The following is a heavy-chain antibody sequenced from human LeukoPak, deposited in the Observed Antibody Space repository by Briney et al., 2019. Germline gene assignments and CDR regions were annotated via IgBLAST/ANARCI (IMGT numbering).Heavy chain of an antibody. CDR3: ARDTTWFGEFHHWFH. D-gene: IGHD3-10*01. CDR1: GGSISSSSYY. Sequence: SETLSLTCTVSGGSISSSSYYWSWIRQPPGKGLEWIGYIYYSGSTNYNPSLKSRVTISVDTSKNQFSLKLSSVTAADTAVYYCARDTTWFGEFHHWFHWGQGTLVTVSS. CDR2: IYYSGST. V-gene: IGHV4-61*01. J-gene: IGHJ4*02.